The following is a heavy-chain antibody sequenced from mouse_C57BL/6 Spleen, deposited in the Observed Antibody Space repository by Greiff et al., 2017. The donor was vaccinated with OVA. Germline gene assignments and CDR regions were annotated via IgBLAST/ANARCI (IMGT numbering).Heavy chain of an antibody. CDR1: GYTFTSYW. Sequence: QVQLKQPGAELVRPGTSVKLSCKASGYTFTSYWMHWVKQRPGQGLEWIGVIDPSDSYTNYNQKFKGKATLTVDTSSSTAYMQLSSLTSEDSAVYYCARTVITTVVATGGYAMDYWGQGTSVTVSS. CDR3: ARTVITTVVATGGYAMDY. J-gene: IGHJ4*01. CDR2: IDPSDSYT. D-gene: IGHD1-1*01. V-gene: IGHV1-59*01.